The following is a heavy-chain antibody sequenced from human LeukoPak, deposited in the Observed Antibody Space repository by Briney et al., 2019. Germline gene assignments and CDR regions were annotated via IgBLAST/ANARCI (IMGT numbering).Heavy chain of an antibody. CDR2: LNHSGST. J-gene: IGHJ6*03. CDR3: ARERSSSVLRKHYYYMDV. CDR1: GGSFSGYY. Sequence: SETLSLTCAVYGGSFSGYYWRWIGKPPGKGLNGLGELNHSGSTTYNPSLKSRVTISVHTSKNQFSLKLSSVTAADTAVYYCARERSSSVLRKHYYYMDVWGKGTTVTVSS. D-gene: IGHD6-13*01. V-gene: IGHV4-34*01.